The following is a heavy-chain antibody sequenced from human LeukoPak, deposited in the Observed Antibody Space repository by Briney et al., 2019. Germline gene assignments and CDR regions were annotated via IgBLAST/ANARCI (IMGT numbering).Heavy chain of an antibody. CDR1: GFTLSTNA. CDR2: ISGSGAST. Sequence: GGSLRLSCLTSGFTLSTNAMSWVRQVPGKGLEWISGISGSGASTYYADSVKGRFTISRDDSRNTLYLQMNSLRGGDTAVYYCAKDVGKWESLHFFDYWGQGTLVTVSS. D-gene: IGHD1-26*01. V-gene: IGHV3-23*01. CDR3: AKDVGKWESLHFFDY. J-gene: IGHJ4*02.